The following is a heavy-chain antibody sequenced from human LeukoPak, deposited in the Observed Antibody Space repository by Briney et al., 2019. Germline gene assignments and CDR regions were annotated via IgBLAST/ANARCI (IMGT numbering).Heavy chain of an antibody. D-gene: IGHD3-22*01. Sequence: SETLSLTCTVSGGSISSNSYYWGWIRPSPGKGREWIGSIYYSEYTYYSPSLKSRVTISRDTSKNQFSLELSSVTAADTAVYYCARSDDSSGYYDYFDYWGQGTLVTVSS. J-gene: IGHJ4*02. V-gene: IGHV4-39*01. CDR2: IYYSEYT. CDR3: ARSDDSSGYYDYFDY. CDR1: GGSISSNSYY.